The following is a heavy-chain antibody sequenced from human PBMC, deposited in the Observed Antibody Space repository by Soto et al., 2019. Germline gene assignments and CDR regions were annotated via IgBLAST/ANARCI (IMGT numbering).Heavy chain of an antibody. CDR1: GDSISSINNY. D-gene: IGHD3-9*01. Sequence: SETLSLTCTVSGDSISSINNYWSWIRQPPGEGLEWIGFISYSGTTSYSPSLKSRVAISLDTSKNQFSLKLSSVTAADTAVYYCASFPYFSVIDYYHYGMAVWGQGTTVPVSS. CDR2: ISYSGTT. V-gene: IGHV4-30-4*01. J-gene: IGHJ6*02. CDR3: ASFPYFSVIDYYHYGMAV.